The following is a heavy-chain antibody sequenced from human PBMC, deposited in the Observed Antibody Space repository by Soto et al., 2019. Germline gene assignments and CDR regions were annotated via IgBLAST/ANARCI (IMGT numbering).Heavy chain of an antibody. CDR1: GFTFSSYA. Sequence: QVQLVESGGGVVQPGRSLRLSCAASGFTFSSYAMHWVRQAPGKGLEWVAVISYDGSNKYYADSVTGRFTISRDNSKNTLYLQMNSLRAEDTAVYYCARDGDCGGVCPFDYGGQETLVTVSS. J-gene: IGHJ4*02. CDR2: ISYDGSNK. V-gene: IGHV3-30-3*01. D-gene: IGHD2-21*02. CDR3: ARDGDCGGVCPFDY.